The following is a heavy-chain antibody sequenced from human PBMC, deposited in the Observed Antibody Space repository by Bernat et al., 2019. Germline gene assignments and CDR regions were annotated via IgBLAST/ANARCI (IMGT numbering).Heavy chain of an antibody. J-gene: IGHJ6*02. V-gene: IGHV3-48*01. CDR1: GFTFSSYS. D-gene: IGHD6-13*01. CDR3: TRGGTPGSWYLYYYGMDV. CDR2: ISSISSTI. Sequence: EVQLVESGGGLVQPGGSLRLSCAASGFTFSSYSMNWVRQAPGKGLEWVSYISSISSTIYYADSVKGRFTISRDNAKNSLYLQMNSMRAEDTAVYYCTRGGTPGSWYLYYYGMDVWGQGTTVTVSS.